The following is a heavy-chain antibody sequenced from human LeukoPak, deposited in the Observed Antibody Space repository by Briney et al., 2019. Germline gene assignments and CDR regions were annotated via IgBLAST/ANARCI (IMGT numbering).Heavy chain of an antibody. V-gene: IGHV3-66*01. CDR1: GLTVINNY. J-gene: IGHJ4*02. CDR3: ARIAAAGPILY. CDR2: IYSAVST. Sequence: PGGSLTLSCAASGLTVINNYMSWVRQAPGKGLEWVSVIYSAVSTYYTDSVKGRFTISRDISKNTLYLQMNSLRAADTAVYYCARIAAAGPILYWGQGTLVTVSS. D-gene: IGHD6-13*01.